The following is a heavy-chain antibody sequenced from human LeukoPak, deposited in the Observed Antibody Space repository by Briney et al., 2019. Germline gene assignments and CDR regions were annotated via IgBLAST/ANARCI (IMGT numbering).Heavy chain of an antibody. J-gene: IGHJ4*02. D-gene: IGHD4-17*01. CDR3: ARDGPTVTTNVVGYYFDY. CDR1: GFSFSNYE. CDR2: ISSCGSTK. Sequence: GGSPRLSCAASGFSFSNYELNWLRQAPGEGLEWVSNISSCGSTKHYADSVKGRFTISRDNAKDSLYLQMNSLRAEDTAVYYCARDGPTVTTNVVGYYFDYWGQGTLVTVSS. V-gene: IGHV3-48*03.